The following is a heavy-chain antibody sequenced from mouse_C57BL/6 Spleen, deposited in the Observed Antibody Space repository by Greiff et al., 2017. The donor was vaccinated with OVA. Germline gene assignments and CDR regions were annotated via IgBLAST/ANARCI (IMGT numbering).Heavy chain of an antibody. CDR2: IYPGSGST. CDR1: GYTFTSYW. V-gene: IGHV1-55*01. CDR3: ARSGYDYSWFAY. Sequence: QVQLKQPGAELVKPGASVKMSCKASGYTFTSYWITWVKQRPGQGLEWIGDIYPGSGSTNYNEKFKGKATLTVDTSSSTAYMQLSSLTSGDSAVYYCARSGYDYSWFAYWGQGTLVTVSA. J-gene: IGHJ3*01. D-gene: IGHD2-4*01.